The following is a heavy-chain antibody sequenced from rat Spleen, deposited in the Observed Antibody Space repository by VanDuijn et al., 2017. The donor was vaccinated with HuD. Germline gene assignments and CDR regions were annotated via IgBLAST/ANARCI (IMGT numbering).Heavy chain of an antibody. J-gene: IGHJ2*01. Sequence: EVQLVESGGGLVRPGRSLKLSCAASGFTFSDYYMAWVRQAPGKGMEWISSINVDGGNTYYPDSVKRRFTIARNNAENTVYLQMNSLRSEDTGTYYCAVAGYGYWGQGVMVTVSS. CDR2: INVDGGNT. CDR1: GFTFSDYY. V-gene: IGHV5-25*01. D-gene: IGHD1-7*01. CDR3: AVAGYGY.